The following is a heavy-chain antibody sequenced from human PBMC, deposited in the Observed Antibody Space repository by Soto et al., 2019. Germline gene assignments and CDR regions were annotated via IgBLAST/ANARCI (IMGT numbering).Heavy chain of an antibody. CDR2: INPKSGGT. V-gene: IGHV1-2*02. CDR3: ARDLAKGGGSAGFDY. D-gene: IGHD1-26*01. CDR1: GYTFTVYY. Sequence: GASVKVSCKASGYTFTVYYMHWVRQAPGQGLEWMGWINPKSGGTMYPQKFQGRVTMTWDTSISTAYMALTRLRSDDTAVYYCARDLAKGGGSAGFDYWGQGILVTVSS. J-gene: IGHJ4*02.